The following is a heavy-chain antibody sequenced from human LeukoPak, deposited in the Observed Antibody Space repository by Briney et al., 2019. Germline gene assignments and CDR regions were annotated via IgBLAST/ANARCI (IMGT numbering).Heavy chain of an antibody. Sequence: AASGKVSCKPSAYTFTGYYMHWVRQPPGQGLEWMGWISPNSGGTNHAQKFQGRVTMTRDTSISTAYMELSRLRSNDTAVYYWARDLGYSSSEYYFDYWGEGTLVTVSS. CDR2: ISPNSGGT. V-gene: IGHV1-2*02. CDR1: AYTFTGYY. D-gene: IGHD6-6*01. CDR3: ARDLGYSSSEYYFDY. J-gene: IGHJ4*02.